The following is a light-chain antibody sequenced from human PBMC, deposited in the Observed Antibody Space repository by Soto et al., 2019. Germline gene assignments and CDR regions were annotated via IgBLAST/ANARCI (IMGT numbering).Light chain of an antibody. CDR3: QKCNSAPPLT. J-gene: IGKJ4*01. CDR1: QGISNY. CDR2: AAS. Sequence: DIQMTQSPSSLSASVGDRVTITCRASQGISNYLAWYQQKPGKVPKLLIYAASTLQSGVPSRFSGSGSGTAFTLTISSLQHEDVATYYCQKCNSAPPLTFGGGTKVEIK. V-gene: IGKV1-27*01.